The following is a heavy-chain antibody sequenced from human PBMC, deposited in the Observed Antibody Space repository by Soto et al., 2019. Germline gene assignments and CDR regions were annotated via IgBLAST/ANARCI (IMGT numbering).Heavy chain of an antibody. V-gene: IGHV4-59*01. CDR3: ARVNKLQYEDAFDI. D-gene: IGHD2-2*02. J-gene: IGHJ3*02. CDR1: GGSISSYY. CDR2: IYYSGST. Sequence: SEPLFLNCSVSGGSISSYYWSWIRPPPGKGLEWIGYIYYSGSTNYNPSLKSRVTILVDTSKNQFSLKLSSVTAADTAVYYCARVNKLQYEDAFDIWGQGKMSTVSS.